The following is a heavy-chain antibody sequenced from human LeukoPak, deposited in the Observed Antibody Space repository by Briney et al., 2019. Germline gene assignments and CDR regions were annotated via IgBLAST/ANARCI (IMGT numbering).Heavy chain of an antibody. CDR3: ASYQIQLWAFFDY. D-gene: IGHD5-18*01. V-gene: IGHV3-30-3*01. CDR2: ISYDGSNK. CDR1: GFTFSSYA. J-gene: IGHJ4*02. Sequence: GGSLRLSCAASGFTFSSYAMHWVRQAPGKGLEWVAVISYDGSNKYYADSVKGRFTISRDNSKNTLYLQMNSLRAEDTAVYYCASYQIQLWAFFDYWGQGTLVTVSS.